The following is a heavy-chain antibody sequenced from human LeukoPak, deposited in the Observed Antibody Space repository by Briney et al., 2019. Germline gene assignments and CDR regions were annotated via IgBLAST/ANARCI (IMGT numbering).Heavy chain of an antibody. D-gene: IGHD6-6*01. V-gene: IGHV4-34*01. Sequence: SETLSLTCAVYGGSFSGYYWSWIRQPPGKGLEWIGEINHSGSTNYNPSLKSRVTISVDTSKNQFSPKLSSVTAADTAVYYCARPSLSKRGWFDPWGQGTLVTVSS. CDR3: ARPSLSKRGWFDP. CDR2: INHSGST. J-gene: IGHJ5*02. CDR1: GGSFSGYY.